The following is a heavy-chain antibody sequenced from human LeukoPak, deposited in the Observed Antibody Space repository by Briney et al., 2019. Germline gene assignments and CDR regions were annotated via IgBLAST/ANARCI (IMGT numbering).Heavy chain of an antibody. Sequence: PSETLSLTCAVYGGSFSGYYWGWIRQPPGKGLEWIGEINHSGSTNYNPSLKSRVTISVDTSKNQFSLKLSSVTAADTAVYYCARGTRSMIVVVIIAVGYAFDIWGQGTMVTVSS. CDR1: GGSFSGYY. CDR3: ARGTRSMIVVVIIAVGYAFDI. D-gene: IGHD3-22*01. J-gene: IGHJ3*02. V-gene: IGHV4-34*01. CDR2: INHSGST.